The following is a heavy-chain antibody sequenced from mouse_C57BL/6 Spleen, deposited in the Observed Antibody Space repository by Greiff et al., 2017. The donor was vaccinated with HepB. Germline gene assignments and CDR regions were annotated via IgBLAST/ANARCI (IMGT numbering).Heavy chain of an antibody. CDR1: GYTFPSYW. J-gene: IGHJ4*01. D-gene: IGHD5-2*01. Sequence: HVQLQQPGAELVKPGASVKLSCKASGYTFPSYWMHWVKQRPGQGLEWIGMIHPNSGSTNYNEKCKSKATLTIYKSSSTAYMQLSSLTSEDSAVYYCARMNNYAMDYWGQGTSVTVSS. V-gene: IGHV1-64*01. CDR3: ARMNNYAMDY. CDR2: IHPNSGST.